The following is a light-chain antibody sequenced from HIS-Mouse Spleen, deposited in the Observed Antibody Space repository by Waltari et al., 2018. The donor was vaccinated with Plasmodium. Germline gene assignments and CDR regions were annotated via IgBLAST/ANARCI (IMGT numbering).Light chain of an antibody. CDR1: VLAKKY. CDR3: YSAADNIGV. V-gene: IGLV3-27*01. Sequence: SYELTQPSSVSVSPGQTARITCSGDVLAKKYARWFQQKPGQAPGVVIYKDSERPSGIPERFSGSSSGTTVTLTISGAQVEDEADYYCYSAADNIGVFGGGTKLTVL. J-gene: IGLJ2*01. CDR2: KDS.